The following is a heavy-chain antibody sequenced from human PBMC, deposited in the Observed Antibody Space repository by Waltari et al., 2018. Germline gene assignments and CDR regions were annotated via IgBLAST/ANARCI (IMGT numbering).Heavy chain of an antibody. J-gene: IGHJ4*02. CDR3: ARDSTRRFDY. CDR2: INEDGSEK. Sequence: EVQLVASGGGLVQPGGSVGLSCAASGFSFCSYWMTWVRQAPGKGLEWVASINEDGSEKQYVDSVKGRFTISRDNAKNSLYLQMNSLRADDTAVYYCARDSTRRFDYWGQGTLVTVSS. V-gene: IGHV3-7*01. CDR1: GFSFCSYW. D-gene: IGHD6-6*01.